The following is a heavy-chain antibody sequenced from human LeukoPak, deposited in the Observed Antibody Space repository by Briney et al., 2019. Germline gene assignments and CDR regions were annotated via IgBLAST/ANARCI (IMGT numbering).Heavy chain of an antibody. V-gene: IGHV3-15*07. CDR2: IKSKTDGGTT. J-gene: IGHJ4*02. D-gene: IGHD3-22*01. Sequence: PGGSLRLSCAASGFTFSNAWMNWVRQAPGKGLEWVGRIKSKTDGGTTDYAAPVKGRFTISRDDSKNTLYLQINSLKTEDTAVYYCTTDRTTYYDSSWYDYWGQGTLVTVSS. CDR1: GFTFSNAW. CDR3: TTDRTTYYDSSWYDY.